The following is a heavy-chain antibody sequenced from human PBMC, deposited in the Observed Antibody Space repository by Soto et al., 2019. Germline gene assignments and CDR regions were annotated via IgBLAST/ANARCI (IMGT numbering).Heavy chain of an antibody. J-gene: IGHJ6*02. V-gene: IGHV4-39*02. CDR3: ARDRRVDSSLYYYYGMDV. CDR1: GGSISSSSYY. Sequence: SETLSLTCTVSGGSISSSSYYWGWIRQPPGKGLEWIGSIYYSGSTYYNPSLKSRVTISVDTSKNQFSLKLSSVTAADTAVYYCARDRRVDSSLYYYYGMDVWGQGTTVTVSS. CDR2: IYYSGST. D-gene: IGHD3-10*01.